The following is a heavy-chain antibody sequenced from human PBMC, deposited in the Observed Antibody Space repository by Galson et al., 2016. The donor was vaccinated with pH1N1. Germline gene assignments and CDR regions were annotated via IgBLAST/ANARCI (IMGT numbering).Heavy chain of an antibody. D-gene: IGHD4/OR15-4a*01. V-gene: IGHV3-7*01. J-gene: IGHJ3*01. CDR3: ARERAGASHL. Sequence: SLRLSCADSGFTFSTYWMTWVRQIPGKGLQWLANIKQDGSEKHYVDSVKGRFTISRDNAKNSLYLQMNSLRAEDTAVYYCARERAGASHLWGQGTMVIVSS. CDR2: IKQDGSEK. CDR1: GFTFSTYW.